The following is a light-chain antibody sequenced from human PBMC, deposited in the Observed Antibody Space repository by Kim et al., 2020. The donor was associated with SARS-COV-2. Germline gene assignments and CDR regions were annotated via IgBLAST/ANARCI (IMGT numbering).Light chain of an antibody. CDR1: QGISSY. CDR2: AAS. V-gene: IGKV1-8*01. CDR3: QQYYSYLPT. Sequence: SAATGDRVTITCRASQGISSYLAWYQQKPGKAPKLLIYAASTLQSGVPSRFSGSGSGTDFTLTISCLQSEDFATYYCQQYYSYLPTFGGGTKLEI. J-gene: IGKJ4*01.